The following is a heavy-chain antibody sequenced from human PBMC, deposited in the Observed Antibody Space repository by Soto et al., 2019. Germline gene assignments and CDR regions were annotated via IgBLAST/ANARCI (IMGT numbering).Heavy chain of an antibody. CDR2: IKSKTDGGTT. CDR1: GFTFSNAW. V-gene: IGHV3-15*01. J-gene: IGHJ6*03. CDR3: TTGTGMGTRLGDYYYYYMDV. Sequence: EVQLVESGGGLVKPGGSLRLSCAASGFTFSNAWMSWVRQAPGKGLEWVGRIKSKTDGGTTDYAAPVKGRFTISRDDSKNTLYLQMNSLKTEDTAVYYCTTGTGMGTRLGDYYYYYMDVWGKGTTVTVSS. D-gene: IGHD3-10*01.